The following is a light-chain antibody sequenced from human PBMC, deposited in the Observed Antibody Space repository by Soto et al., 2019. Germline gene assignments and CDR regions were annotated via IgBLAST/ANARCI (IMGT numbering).Light chain of an antibody. J-gene: IGKJ2*01. CDR2: NVS. V-gene: IGKV2-30*01. Sequence: DVVMTQSPLSLPVTLGQPASISCRSSQSLVYSDGNTYLNWFQQRPGQSPRRLIYNVSNRDSGDPDKFSGSEAGTDFTLKMSRVEAEDVGVYYCMQGTHWPPYTFGQGNKLEIK. CDR1: QSLVYSDGNTY. CDR3: MQGTHWPPYT.